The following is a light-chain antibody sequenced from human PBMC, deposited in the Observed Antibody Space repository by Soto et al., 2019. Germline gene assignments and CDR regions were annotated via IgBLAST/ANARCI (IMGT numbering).Light chain of an antibody. CDR1: QTISKY. V-gene: IGKV1-39*01. Sequence: DIQMTQSPSSLSASVGDRVTITCRASQTISKYLNWYQHKPGKAPKVLIYAASSLHSGVPSRFSGSGSGTDFALTIASLQPEDFATYYCQQSYAIPLTFGPGTKVDLK. CDR2: AAS. J-gene: IGKJ3*01. CDR3: QQSYAIPLT.